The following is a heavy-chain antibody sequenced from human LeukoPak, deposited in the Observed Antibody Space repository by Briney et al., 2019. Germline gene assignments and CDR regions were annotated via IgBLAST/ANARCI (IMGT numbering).Heavy chain of an antibody. CDR3: ASMDAADYFDY. V-gene: IGHV4-39*07. CDR1: GDSISSGNYY. Sequence: SGTLSLTCTVSGDSISSGNYYWGWIRQPPGKGLEWIASINYSGNSQYNPSLKSRVTISVATSKNQFSLKLTSVTAADTAVYYCASMDAADYFDYWGQGTLVTVSS. CDR2: INYSGNS. D-gene: IGHD3/OR15-3a*01. J-gene: IGHJ4*02.